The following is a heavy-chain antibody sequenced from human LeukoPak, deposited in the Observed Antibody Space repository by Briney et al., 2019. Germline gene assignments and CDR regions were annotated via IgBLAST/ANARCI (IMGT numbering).Heavy chain of an antibody. CDR2: ISSSSSTI. CDR3: ARDNRRSWGYFDY. CDR1: GFTFSRYN. Sequence: GGSLRLSCAASGFTFSRYNMNWVRQAPGKGLEWVSYISSSSSTIYYADSVKGRFTISRDNAKNSLYLQMNSLRDEDTAVYYCARDNRRSWGYFDYWGQGTLVTVSS. V-gene: IGHV3-48*02. D-gene: IGHD6-13*01. J-gene: IGHJ4*02.